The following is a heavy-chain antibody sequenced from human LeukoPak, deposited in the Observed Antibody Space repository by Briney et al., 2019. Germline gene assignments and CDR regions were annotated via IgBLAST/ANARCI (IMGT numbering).Heavy chain of an antibody. Sequence: GGSLRLSCAASGFTFDDYGMSWVRQAPGKGLEWVSGINWNGGSTGYADSVKGRFTISRDNSKNTLYLQMNSLRAEDTAVYYCAKDGSSGWYVEELDYWGQGTLVTVSS. CDR2: INWNGGST. V-gene: IGHV3-20*04. CDR3: AKDGSSGWYVEELDY. J-gene: IGHJ4*02. D-gene: IGHD6-19*01. CDR1: GFTFDDYG.